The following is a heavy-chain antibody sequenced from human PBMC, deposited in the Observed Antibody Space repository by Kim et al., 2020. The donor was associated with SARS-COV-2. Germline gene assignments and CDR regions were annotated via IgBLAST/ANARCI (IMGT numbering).Heavy chain of an antibody. J-gene: IGHJ4*01. CDR3: ARPVGRLLAVAYYFDY. D-gene: IGHD1-26*01. V-gene: IGHV3-33*01. CDR2: IWYDGSNK. CDR1: GFTFSSYG. Sequence: GGSLRLSCAASGFTFSSYGMHWVRQAPGKGLEWVAVIWYDGSNKYYADSVKGRFTISRDHSKKTLYLQMNSLRAEDTAVYYCARPVGRLLAVAYYFDYWG.